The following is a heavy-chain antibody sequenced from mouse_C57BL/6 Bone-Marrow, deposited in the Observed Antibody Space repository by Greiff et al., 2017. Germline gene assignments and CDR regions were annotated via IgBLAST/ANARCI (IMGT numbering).Heavy chain of an antibody. CDR3: ARWGRGFAY. CDR1: GYTFTGYW. J-gene: IGHJ3*01. V-gene: IGHV1-61*01. Sequence: QVQLQQPGAELVRPGSSVKLSCKASGYTFTGYWMDWVKQRPGQGLEWIGNIYPSDSETHYNQKFKDKATLTVDKSSSTAYMQLSSLTSEDSAVYYGARWGRGFAYWGQGTLVTVSA. CDR2: IYPSDSET. D-gene: IGHD1-1*01.